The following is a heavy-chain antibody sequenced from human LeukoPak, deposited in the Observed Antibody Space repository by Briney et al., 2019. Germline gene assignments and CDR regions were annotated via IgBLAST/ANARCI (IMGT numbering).Heavy chain of an antibody. CDR2: IKQDGSEK. CDR3: AREAYYDHNWFDP. J-gene: IGHJ5*02. Sequence: GGSLRLSGAASGFTFSNAWMSWVRQAPGKGLEWVANIKQDGSEKYYVDSVKGRFTISRDNAKNSLYLQMDSLRAEDTAVYYCAREAYYDHNWFDPWGQGTLVTVSS. D-gene: IGHD3-3*01. CDR1: GFTFSNAW. V-gene: IGHV3-7*01.